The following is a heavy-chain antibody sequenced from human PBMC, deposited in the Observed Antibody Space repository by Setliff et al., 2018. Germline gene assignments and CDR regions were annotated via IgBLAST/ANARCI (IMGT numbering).Heavy chain of an antibody. CDR2: INPNSGGT. V-gene: IGHV1-2*04. Sequence: ASVKVSCKVSGYTLTELSMHWVRQAPGKGLEWMGWINPNSGGTNYAQKSQGWVTMTRDTSISTAYMELSRLRSDDTAVYYCASGLNWLSSTEFDYWDQGTLVTVSS. CDR1: GYTLTELS. J-gene: IGHJ4*02. D-gene: IGHD1-20*01. CDR3: ASGLNWLSSTEFDY.